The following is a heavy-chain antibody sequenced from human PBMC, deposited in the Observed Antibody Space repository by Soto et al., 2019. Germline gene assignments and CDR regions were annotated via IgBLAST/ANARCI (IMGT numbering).Heavy chain of an antibody. CDR1: EFTLGPYP. Sequence: QEQLVESGGGLVQPGRPLRLSCAASEFTLGPYPMHWVRQAPGKGLEWVAVISFDGTTKYYADSVKGRFAISRDNSMNTLYLQMNSLKTEDTAVYYCAKDQSDSSNYCNYIDVWGPGTPVTVSS. J-gene: IGHJ6*02. CDR2: ISFDGTTK. D-gene: IGHD1-7*01. V-gene: IGHV3-30*09. CDR3: AKDQSDSSNYCNYIDV.